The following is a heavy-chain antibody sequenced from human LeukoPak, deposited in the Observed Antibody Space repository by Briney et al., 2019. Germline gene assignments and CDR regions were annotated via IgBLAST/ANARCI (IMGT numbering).Heavy chain of an antibody. J-gene: IGHJ6*03. CDR3: ARDPYSGGYGSYYYYYMDV. D-gene: IGHD1-26*01. Sequence: GGSLRLSCAASGFTFSSYAMSWVRQAPGKGLEWVSVISGSGGSTYYADSVKGRFTISRDNSKNTLYLEMNSLRAEDTAVYYCARDPYSGGYGSYYYYYMDVWGKGTTVTISS. CDR2: ISGSGGST. V-gene: IGHV3-23*01. CDR1: GFTFSSYA.